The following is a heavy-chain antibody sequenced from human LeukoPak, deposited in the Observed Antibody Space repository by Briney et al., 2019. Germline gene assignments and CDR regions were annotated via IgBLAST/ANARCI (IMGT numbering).Heavy chain of an antibody. Sequence: SETQSLTCAVSGYSISSGYYWGWIRQPPGKGLEWIGNIYHSGSAYYDPSLKSRVTISVDTSKNQFSLKLSSVTAGDTAMYYCARRRGGHYFDYWGQGTLVTVSS. V-gene: IGHV4-38-2*01. CDR2: IYHSGSA. CDR3: ARRRGGHYFDY. J-gene: IGHJ4*02. D-gene: IGHD3-10*01. CDR1: GYSISSGYY.